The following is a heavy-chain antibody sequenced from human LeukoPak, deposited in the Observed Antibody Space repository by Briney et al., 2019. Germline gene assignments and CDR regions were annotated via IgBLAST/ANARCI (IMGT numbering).Heavy chain of an antibody. CDR3: ASYNPFDAFDM. V-gene: IGHV3-15*01. Sequence: PGGSLRLSCAASGFIFSRIWMTWVRQAPGKGLEWVGRIKSKTAGGTADYAAPVKGRFSISRDDSKNTLYLQMDSLKDEDTAVYYCASYNPFDAFDMWGQGTMVTVSS. J-gene: IGHJ3*02. CDR1: GFIFSRIW. CDR2: IKSKTAGGTA. D-gene: IGHD3-10*01.